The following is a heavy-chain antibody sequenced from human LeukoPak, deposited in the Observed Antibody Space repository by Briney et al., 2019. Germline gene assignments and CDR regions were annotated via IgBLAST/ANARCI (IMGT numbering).Heavy chain of an antibody. J-gene: IGHJ4*02. CDR1: GFTFSNFP. Sequence: GGSLRLSCAASGFTFSNFPMMWVRQAPGRGLEWVSAISDSGDSTYSADSVKGRFSISRDNSNNTLYLQMNSLRTEDTAVYYCAKDRGYWGQGTLVTVSS. CDR3: AKDRGY. V-gene: IGHV3-23*01. CDR2: ISDSGDST.